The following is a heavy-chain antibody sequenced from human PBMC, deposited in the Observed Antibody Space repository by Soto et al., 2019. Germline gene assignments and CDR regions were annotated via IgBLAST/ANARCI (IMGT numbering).Heavy chain of an antibody. CDR3: ARGPPFDSFSL. J-gene: IGHJ3*01. D-gene: IGHD2-21*01. Sequence: QEQLVQSGAEVKKPGSSVQVSCKASGVTFSDYGISWVRQAPGQGLEWMGGIIPISGRMYYAEKFQGRVTITADRSTNTAYVEITSLRSDDTAVYYCARGPPFDSFSLWGPGTLVTVSS. V-gene: IGHV1-69*06. CDR1: GVTFSDYG. CDR2: IIPISGRM.